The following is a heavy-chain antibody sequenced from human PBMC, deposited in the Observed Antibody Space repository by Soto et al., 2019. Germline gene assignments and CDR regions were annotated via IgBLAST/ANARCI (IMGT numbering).Heavy chain of an antibody. D-gene: IGHD5-18*01. V-gene: IGHV4-61*01. CDR2: IYNSGST. Sequence: QVQLQESGPGLVKPSETLSLTCTVSGGSVSSGRYYWSWIRQPPGKGLEWIGCIYNSGSTDYNPSLKSRVTLSVDTSKKQFSLRLSSVTAADTAVYYCARADTGRVPSRAGMDVWGQGTTVTVSS. CDR3: ARADTGRVPSRAGMDV. CDR1: GGSVSSGRYY. J-gene: IGHJ6*02.